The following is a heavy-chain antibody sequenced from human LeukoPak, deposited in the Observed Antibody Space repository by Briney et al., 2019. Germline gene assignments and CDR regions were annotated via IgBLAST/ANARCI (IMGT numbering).Heavy chain of an antibody. CDR1: GGAISSYY. V-gene: IGHV4-4*07. D-gene: IGHD1-20*01. Sequence: PSETLSLTCTVSGGAISSYYCSWIRQPAGKGLEEIRRIYTSGSPHYNRSLNTRVTMSVDKSKHQFALKLSSVTAADTAVYYCARGTGYNWNERFDYWGQGTMLTVSS. J-gene: IGHJ4*02. CDR2: IYTSGSP. CDR3: ARGTGYNWNERFDY.